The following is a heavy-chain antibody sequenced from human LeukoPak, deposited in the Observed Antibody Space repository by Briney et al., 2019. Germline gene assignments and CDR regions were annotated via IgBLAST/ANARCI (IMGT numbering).Heavy chain of an antibody. V-gene: IGHV4-39*01. D-gene: IGHD6-13*01. CDR2: IYYSGST. J-gene: IGHJ6*03. CDR3: ARQHYSSSWGYYYYYMDV. Sequence: PSETLSLTCTLSGGSISSSSYYWGWIRQPPGKGLEWIGSIYYSGSTYYNPSLKSRVTISVDTSKNQFSLKLSSVTAADTAVYYCARQHYSSSWGYYYYYMDVWGKGTTVTVSS. CDR1: GGSISSSSYY.